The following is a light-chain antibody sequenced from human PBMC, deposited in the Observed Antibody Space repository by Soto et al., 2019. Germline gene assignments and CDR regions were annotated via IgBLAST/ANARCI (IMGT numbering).Light chain of an antibody. V-gene: IGKV3-20*01. Sequence: EIVLTQSPGTLSLSPGERATLSCRASQKVGSSFLAWYQRKPGQAPRLLIYNTSTRATGIPDRFSGSGSGTDSPLTISRLEPEAFAVYYCPQYCDSPTFAPVTKVEIK. CDR3: PQYCDSPT. CDR1: QKVGSSF. CDR2: NTS. J-gene: IGKJ3*01.